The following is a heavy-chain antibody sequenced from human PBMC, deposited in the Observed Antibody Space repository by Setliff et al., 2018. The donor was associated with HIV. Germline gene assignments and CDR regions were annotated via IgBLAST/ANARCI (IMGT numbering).Heavy chain of an antibody. V-gene: IGHV4-39*01. Sequence: SETLSLTCTVSGGSISSDDYYWNWTRQPPGKGLEWIATIYYSGSPYYNPSLKSRVTISVDTSKNQFSLKLSSVTAADTAVYYCARHLEYRGAYYYYYMDVWGKGTTVTVSS. CDR3: ARHLEYRGAYYYYYMDV. D-gene: IGHD2-2*02. J-gene: IGHJ6*03. CDR2: IYYSGSP. CDR1: GGSISSDDYY.